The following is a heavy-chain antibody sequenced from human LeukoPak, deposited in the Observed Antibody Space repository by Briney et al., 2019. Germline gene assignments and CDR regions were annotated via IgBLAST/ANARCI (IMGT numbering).Heavy chain of an antibody. CDR2: ISGSGGST. CDR3: AKARSSTVTTSFDY. CDR1: GFTFSSFA. J-gene: IGHJ4*02. D-gene: IGHD4-17*01. Sequence: PGGSLRLSCAASGFTFSSFAMTWVRQAAGEGLEWVSTISGSGGSTYYAHSVKGRFTVSRDNSKNTLYLQMNSLRAEDTAVYYCAKARSSTVTTSFDYWGQGTLVTVSS. V-gene: IGHV3-23*01.